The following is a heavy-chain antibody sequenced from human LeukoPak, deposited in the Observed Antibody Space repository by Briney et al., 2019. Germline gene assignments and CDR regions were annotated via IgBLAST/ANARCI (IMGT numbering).Heavy chain of an antibody. CDR1: GYTFTNYW. V-gene: IGHV5-51*01. CDR3: ARLNGVDYFDQ. J-gene: IGHJ4*02. CDR2: IYPDDSRT. D-gene: IGHD3-10*01. Sequence: GESLKISCKPSGYTFTNYWIGWVRPMPGKGLEWMGIIYPDDSRTRYSPSFQGQVTLSADKSISTAYLQWSSLKASDTAMYYCARLNGVDYFDQWGQGTLVSVSS.